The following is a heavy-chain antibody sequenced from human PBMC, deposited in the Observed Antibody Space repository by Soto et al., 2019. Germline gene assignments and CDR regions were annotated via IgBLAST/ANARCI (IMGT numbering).Heavy chain of an antibody. Sequence: SDSLSVTCALNGQFFSGYYWRWIRQPTWQGLEWIGEINHSGSTNYNPSLKSRVTISVDTSKNQFSLKLSSVTAADTAVYYCARGRYYYGSGSYYNSGRGGYGMDVWGQGTTVTVS. D-gene: IGHD3-10*01. CDR1: GQFFSGYY. V-gene: IGHV4-34*01. CDR3: ARGRYYYGSGSYYNSGRGGYGMDV. CDR2: INHSGST. J-gene: IGHJ6*02.